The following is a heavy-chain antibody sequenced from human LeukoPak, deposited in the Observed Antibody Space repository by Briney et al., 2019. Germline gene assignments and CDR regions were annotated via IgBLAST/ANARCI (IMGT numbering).Heavy chain of an antibody. CDR2: ISGSSSYI. J-gene: IGHJ4*02. D-gene: IGHD3-10*01. Sequence: GGSLRLSCAASGFTFSSYSMNWVRQAPGKGLVWVSSISGSSSYIYYADSVKGRFTISRDNGKNSLYLQMNSLRAEDTAVYYCARDRARADYWGQGTLVTVSS. CDR3: ARDRARADY. V-gene: IGHV3-21*01. CDR1: GFTFSSYS.